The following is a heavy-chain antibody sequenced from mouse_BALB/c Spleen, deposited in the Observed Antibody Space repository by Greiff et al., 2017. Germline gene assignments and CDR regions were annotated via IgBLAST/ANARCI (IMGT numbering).Heavy chain of an antibody. V-gene: IGHV3-2*02. CDR3: ARRRGYGNYDAMDY. CDR2: ISYSGST. CDR1: GYSITSDYA. Sequence: VQLKQSGPGLVKPSQSLSLTCTVTGYSITSDYAWNWIRQFPGNKLEWMGYISYSGSTSYNPSLKSRISITRDTSKNQFFLQLNSVTTEDTATYYCARRRGYGNYDAMDYWGQGTSVTVSS. D-gene: IGHD2-1*01. J-gene: IGHJ4*01.